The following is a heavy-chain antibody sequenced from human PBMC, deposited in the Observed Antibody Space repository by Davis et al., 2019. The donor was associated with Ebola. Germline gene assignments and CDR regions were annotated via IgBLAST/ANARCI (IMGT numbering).Heavy chain of an antibody. Sequence: PGGSLRLSCAASGFTFSSYGMHWVRQAPGKGLEWVSYISSSGSTIYYADSVKGRFTISRDNAKNSLYLQMNSLRAEDTAVYYCASGRVVVPAAIYYYYGMDVWGQGTTVTVSS. V-gene: IGHV3-48*04. CDR3: ASGRVVVPAAIYYYYGMDV. CDR2: ISSSGSTI. CDR1: GFTFSSYG. J-gene: IGHJ6*02. D-gene: IGHD2-2*01.